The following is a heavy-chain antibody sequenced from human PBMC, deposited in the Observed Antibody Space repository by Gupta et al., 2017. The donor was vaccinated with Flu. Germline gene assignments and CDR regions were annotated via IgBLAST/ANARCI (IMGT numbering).Heavy chain of an antibody. CDR1: SDYI. J-gene: IGHJ6*03. CDR2: INHSGSI. V-gene: IGHV4-34*01. D-gene: IGHD3-10*01. CDR3: VGGREVPNSHYFMDV. Sequence: SDYIWNWIRQSPGQGLEWIGEINHSGSITYTPSLKSRVSMSVDTSKRQVSLKITSMTAADTAMYFGVGGREVPNSHYFMDVWGRGTTVTVSS.